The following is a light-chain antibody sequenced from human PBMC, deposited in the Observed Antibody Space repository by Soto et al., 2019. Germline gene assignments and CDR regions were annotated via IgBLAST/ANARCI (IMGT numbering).Light chain of an antibody. V-gene: IGKV3-15*01. CDR1: QSVRSN. Sequence: VLTQSPCTLSLSPGERATLSCRASQSVRSNLARYQQKPGQSPRLLIYGASTRATGIPARFSGSGSGTQFTLTISSLQSEDFAVYYCQQYNNWPPAWTFGQGTKVDIK. J-gene: IGKJ1*01. CDR2: GAS. CDR3: QQYNNWPPAWT.